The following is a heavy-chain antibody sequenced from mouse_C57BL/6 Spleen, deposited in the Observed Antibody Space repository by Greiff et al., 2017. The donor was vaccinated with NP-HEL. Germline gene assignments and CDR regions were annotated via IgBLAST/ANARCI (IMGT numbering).Heavy chain of an antibody. CDR2: INPNNGGT. D-gene: IGHD2-3*01. V-gene: IGHV1-18*01. CDR3: AREGYYVGYYAMDY. J-gene: IGHJ4*01. Sequence: EVQLQQSGPELVKPGASVKIPCKASGYTFTDYNMDWVKQSHGKSLEWIGDINPNNGGTIYNQKFKGKATLTVDKSSSTAYMELRSLTSEDTAAYYCAREGYYVGYYAMDYWGQGTSVTVSS. CDR1: GYTFTDYN.